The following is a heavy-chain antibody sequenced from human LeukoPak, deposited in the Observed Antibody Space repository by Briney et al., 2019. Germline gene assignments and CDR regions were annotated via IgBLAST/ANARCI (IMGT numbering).Heavy chain of an antibody. J-gene: IGHJ4*02. Sequence: GGSLRLSCTASGFTLSNYAMNWIRQAPGKGLEWVSAISESGGDTYHADSVKGRFTISRDNSKNTLYLQMNSLRTEDTAVYYCARVPGSYYVGFDYWGQGTLVTVSS. V-gene: IGHV3-23*01. CDR1: GFTLSNYA. D-gene: IGHD3-10*01. CDR2: ISESGGDT. CDR3: ARVPGSYYVGFDY.